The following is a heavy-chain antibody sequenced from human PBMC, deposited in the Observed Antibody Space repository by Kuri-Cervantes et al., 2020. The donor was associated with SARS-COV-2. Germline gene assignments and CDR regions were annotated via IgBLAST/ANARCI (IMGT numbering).Heavy chain of an antibody. V-gene: IGHV4-39*01. Sequence: SSYGMSWVRQAPGKGLEWIGSIYYSGSTYYNPSLKSRVTISVDTSKNQFSLKLSSVTAADTAVYYCARRVPPWYDFWSGYYGMDVWGQGTTVTVSS. CDR2: IYYSGST. CDR1: SSYG. CDR3: ARRVPPWYDFWSGYYGMDV. J-gene: IGHJ6*02. D-gene: IGHD3-3*01.